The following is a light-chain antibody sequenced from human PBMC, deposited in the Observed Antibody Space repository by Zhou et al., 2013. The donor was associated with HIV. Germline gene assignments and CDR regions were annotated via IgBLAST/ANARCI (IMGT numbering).Light chain of an antibody. CDR2: GAF. J-gene: IGKJ3*01. Sequence: DIQMTQSPSTLSASVGDRVTITCRASQGIGTWLAWYQQRPGKAPKLLIYGAFTLQNGVPSRFRGSGSGTFFTLTISSLQPEDFATYYCQQANSFPFTFGPGTKVDVK. CDR1: QGIGTW. V-gene: IGKV1-12*01. CDR3: QQANSFPFT.